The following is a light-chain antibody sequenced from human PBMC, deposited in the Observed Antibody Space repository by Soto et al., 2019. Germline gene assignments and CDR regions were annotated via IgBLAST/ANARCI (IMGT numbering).Light chain of an antibody. Sequence: EIVLTQSPATLSLSPGERATLSCRASPTARSYLAWYQQKPGQAPRLLIYDVSNRATGVPARFSGSGSGTDFTLTISRLEPEDFAVYYCQQYGSSLWTFGQGTKVDIK. CDR3: QQYGSSLWT. J-gene: IGKJ1*01. CDR2: DVS. CDR1: PTARSY. V-gene: IGKV3-20*01.